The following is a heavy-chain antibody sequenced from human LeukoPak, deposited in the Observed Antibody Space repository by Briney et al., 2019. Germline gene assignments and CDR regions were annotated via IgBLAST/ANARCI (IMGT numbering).Heavy chain of an antibody. Sequence: KPGGSLRLACAASGFTFSRYSMNWVSQAPGKGLEWVSSISGSSSSYMYYADSLKGRFTISRDNAKNSLYLQMNSLRAEDTAVYYCARDRTIFGVVITRPIDYWGQGTLVTVSS. J-gene: IGHJ4*02. CDR2: ISGSSSSYM. V-gene: IGHV3-21*01. CDR3: ARDRTIFGVVITRPIDY. D-gene: IGHD3-3*01. CDR1: GFTFSRYS.